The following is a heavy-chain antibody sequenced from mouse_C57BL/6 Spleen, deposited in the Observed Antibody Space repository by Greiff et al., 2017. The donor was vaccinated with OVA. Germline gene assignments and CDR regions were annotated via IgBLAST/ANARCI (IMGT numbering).Heavy chain of an antibody. CDR2: IDPSDSYT. D-gene: IGHD2-4*01. J-gene: IGHJ4*01. Sequence: QVHVKQPGAELVMPGASVKLSCKASGYTFTSYWMHWVKQRPGQGLEWIGEIDPSDSYTNYNQKFKGKSTLTVDKSSSTAYMQLSSLTSEDSAVYYCARSKDYDGGVSMDYWGQGTSVTVSS. CDR1: GYTFTSYW. V-gene: IGHV1-69*01. CDR3: ARSKDYDGGVSMDY.